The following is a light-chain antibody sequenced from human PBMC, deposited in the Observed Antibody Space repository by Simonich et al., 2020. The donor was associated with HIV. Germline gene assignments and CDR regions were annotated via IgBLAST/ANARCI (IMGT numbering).Light chain of an antibody. CDR3: QQYYSTPPT. V-gene: IGKV4-1*01. CDR2: WAS. Sequence: DIVMTQSPDSLAVSLGERATINCKSSQSVLYSSNNTNDLAWYQQKPRQPPKLLIYWASTRESGVPDRFSGSGSGTDFTLTISSLQAEDVAVYYCQQYYSTPPTFGQGTKVEIK. CDR1: QSVLYSSNNTND. J-gene: IGKJ1*01.